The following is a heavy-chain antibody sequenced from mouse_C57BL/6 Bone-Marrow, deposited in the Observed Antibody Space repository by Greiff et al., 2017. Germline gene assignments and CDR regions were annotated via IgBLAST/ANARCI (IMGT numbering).Heavy chain of an antibody. D-gene: IGHD1-1*01. CDR2: IDPANGDT. V-gene: IGHV14-4*01. Sequence: EVQLQQSGAELVRPGASVKLSCTASGFNIKDDYMHWVKQRPEQGLEWIGWIDPANGDTEYASKFQGKATITADTSSNTAYLQLSSLTSEDTAVDYCTACIATVVADYWGQGTTLTVSS. J-gene: IGHJ2*01. CDR1: GFNIKDDY. CDR3: TACIATVVADY.